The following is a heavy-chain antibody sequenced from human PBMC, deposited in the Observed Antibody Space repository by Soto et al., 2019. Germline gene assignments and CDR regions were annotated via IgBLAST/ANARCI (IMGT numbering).Heavy chain of an antibody. CDR3: AKDMDADDYDILTGYSRGPFDY. V-gene: IGHV3-30*18. D-gene: IGHD3-9*01. J-gene: IGHJ4*02. CDR1: GFTFSSYG. CDR2: ISYDGSNK. Sequence: GGSLRLSCAASGFTFSSYGMHWVRQAPGKGLEWVAVISYDGSNKYYADSVKGRFTISRDNSKNTLYLQMNSLRAEDTAVYYCAKDMDADDYDILTGYSRGPFDYWGQGTLVTVSS.